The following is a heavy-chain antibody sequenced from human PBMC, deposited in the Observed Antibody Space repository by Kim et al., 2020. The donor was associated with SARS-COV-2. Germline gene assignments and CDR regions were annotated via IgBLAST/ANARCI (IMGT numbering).Heavy chain of an antibody. V-gene: IGHV4-31*02. J-gene: IGHJ4*02. CDR3: ARGLCSGGSCFRSRYYFDY. D-gene: IGHD2-15*01. Sequence: SRVTISVDTSKNQFSLKLSSVTAADTAVYYCARGLCSGGSCFRSRYYFDYWGQGTLVTVSS.